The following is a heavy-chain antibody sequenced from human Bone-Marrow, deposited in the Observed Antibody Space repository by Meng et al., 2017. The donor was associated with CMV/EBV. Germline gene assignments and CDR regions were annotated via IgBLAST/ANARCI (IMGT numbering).Heavy chain of an antibody. CDR3: ARVSPRRITIFGVVLGWFDP. D-gene: IGHD3-3*01. V-gene: IGHV3-53*01. J-gene: IGHJ5*02. CDR1: VSRNH. CDR2: IYSGGST. Sequence: VSRNHMSWGRQAPGKGLEWVSVIYSGGSTYYADSVKGRFTISRDNSKNTLYLQMNSLRAEDTAVYYCARVSPRRITIFGVVLGWFDPWGQGTLVTVSS.